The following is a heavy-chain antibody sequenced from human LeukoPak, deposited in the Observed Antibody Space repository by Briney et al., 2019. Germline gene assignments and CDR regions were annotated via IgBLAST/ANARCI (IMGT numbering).Heavy chain of an antibody. CDR1: GESFSGYF. CDR2: SNHFGST. Sequence: SETLSLTCAVSGESFSGYFWTWIRQPPGKGLEWIGKSNHFGSTDYNPSLKSRVTISVDTSEKQFSLNVRSVTDADTAVYFCARGRLQLWSFPLPYNHYAIDVWGQGTTVTVSS. D-gene: IGHD5-18*01. CDR3: ARGRLQLWSFPLPYNHYAIDV. J-gene: IGHJ6*02. V-gene: IGHV4-34*01.